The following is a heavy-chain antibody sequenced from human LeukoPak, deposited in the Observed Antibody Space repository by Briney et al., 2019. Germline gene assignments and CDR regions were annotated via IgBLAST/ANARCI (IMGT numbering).Heavy chain of an antibody. CDR2: INSDGGGA. J-gene: IGHJ4*02. D-gene: IGHD3-10*01. V-gene: IGHV3-74*01. CDR3: ADAYGSGSYDY. CDR1: GITFGNNW. Sequence: GGSLRLSCAASGITFGNNWMHWVRQGPGKGLVWISRINSDGGGAVYADSVKGRFTVSRDNAKNTLYLQMNSLRAEDTAVYYCADAYGSGSYDYWGQGTLVTVSS.